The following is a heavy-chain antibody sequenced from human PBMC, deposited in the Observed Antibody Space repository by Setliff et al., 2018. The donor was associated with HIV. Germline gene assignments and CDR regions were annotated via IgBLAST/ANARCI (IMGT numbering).Heavy chain of an antibody. Sequence: SETLSLTCTVSGGSVSSNDYYWAWIRQPPGKGLEWIGAISYGGITYYNPSLTSRVTISVDTSKNQFSLKVTSVTAADTAVYYCARVPGRDYYDTSGDFDYWGLGTLVTVSS. CDR2: ISYGGIT. CDR3: ARVPGRDYYDTSGDFDY. D-gene: IGHD3-22*01. J-gene: IGHJ4*02. V-gene: IGHV4-39*07. CDR1: GGSVSSNDYY.